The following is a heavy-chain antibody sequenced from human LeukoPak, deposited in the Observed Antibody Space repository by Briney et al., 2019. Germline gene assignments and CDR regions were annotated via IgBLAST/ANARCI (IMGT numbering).Heavy chain of an antibody. CDR2: IDYDGGSG. D-gene: IGHD6-19*01. CDR1: GFTFSSYS. Sequence: GGSLRLSCAASGFTFSSYSMNWVRQAPGKGLEWVSSIDYDGGSGHYADSVKGRFTISRDNSNNTLFLHLNSLRGEDTAVYYCTRNSGWYGLSWGQGALVTVSS. V-gene: IGHV3-23*01. CDR3: TRNSGWYGLS. J-gene: IGHJ1*01.